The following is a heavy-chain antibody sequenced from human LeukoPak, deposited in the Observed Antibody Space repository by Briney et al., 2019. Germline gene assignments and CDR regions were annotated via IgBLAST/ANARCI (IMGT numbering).Heavy chain of an antibody. CDR1: GGSISSYY. D-gene: IGHD3-10*01. CDR2: IYTSGST. Sequence: SETLSLTCTVSGGSISSYYWSWIRQPAGKGLEWIGRIYTSGSTNYNPSLKSRVTMSVDTSKNQFSLKLSSVTAADTAVYYCARGAYYYGSGSYEGDYWGQGTLATVSS. J-gene: IGHJ4*02. CDR3: ARGAYYYGSGSYEGDY. V-gene: IGHV4-4*07.